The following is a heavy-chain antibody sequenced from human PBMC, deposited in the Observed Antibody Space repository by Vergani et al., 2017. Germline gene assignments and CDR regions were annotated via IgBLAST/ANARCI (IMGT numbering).Heavy chain of an antibody. V-gene: IGHV3-9*01. CDR1: GFTFDDYA. CDR3: AKDSANYYDSSGYPDDY. CDR2: ISWNSGSI. Sequence: EVQLVESGGGLVQPGRSLRLSCAAAGFTFDDYAMHWVRHAPGKGLEWVSGISWNSGSIGYADSVKGRFTISRDNAKNSLYLQMNSLRAEDTALYYCAKDSANYYDSSGYPDDYWGQGTLVTVSS. J-gene: IGHJ4*02. D-gene: IGHD3-22*01.